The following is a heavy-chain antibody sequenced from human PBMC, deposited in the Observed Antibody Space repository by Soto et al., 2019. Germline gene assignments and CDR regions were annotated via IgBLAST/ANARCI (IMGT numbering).Heavy chain of an antibody. CDR2: TYYRSIWQT. D-gene: IGHD2-15*01. CDR3: AILVGNSWLDH. V-gene: IGHV6-1*01. Sequence: QVQLQQSGPGLVKPSQTLSLTCAISVDSGSSNDAVCNWIRQSPSRGLEWLGRTYYRSIWQTEYAVSVKGRMTINTDASKNQFSLQLNTVTPEDTAMYYCAILVGNSWLDHWGQGTLVTVSA. CDR1: VDSGSSNDAV. J-gene: IGHJ5*02.